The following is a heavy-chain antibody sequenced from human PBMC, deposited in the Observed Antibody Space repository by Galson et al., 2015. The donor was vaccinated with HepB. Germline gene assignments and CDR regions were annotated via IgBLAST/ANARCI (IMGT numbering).Heavy chain of an antibody. J-gene: IGHJ4*02. V-gene: IGHV3-30*18. Sequence: FSNYGMHWVRQAPGKGLEWVAVISSDGSNKYYADSVKGRFTISRDNSKNTLYLQMNSLRAEDTALYYCAKDPYLYSALAGTMAGFDYWGQGTLVTVSS. D-gene: IGHD6-19*01. CDR2: ISSDGSNK. CDR3: AKDPYLYSALAGTMAGFDY. CDR1: FSNYG.